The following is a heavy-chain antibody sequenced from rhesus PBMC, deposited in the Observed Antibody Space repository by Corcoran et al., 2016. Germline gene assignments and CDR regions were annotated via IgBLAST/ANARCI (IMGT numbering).Heavy chain of an antibody. CDR3: IRPPNFKIADY. D-gene: IGHD1-44*01. CDR2: INGKCAIP. J-gene: IGHJ4*01. Sequence: QVQLQESGPGLVKSSETLSLTCAVSGASISSYSWGWIRQPPGKGLEWSGEINGKCAIPYSNASLNSRVTISKDASQNQFSLKLTSVTAADTTVYFCIRPPNFKIADYWGQGVLVTVSS. V-gene: IGHV4-80*01. CDR1: GASISSYS.